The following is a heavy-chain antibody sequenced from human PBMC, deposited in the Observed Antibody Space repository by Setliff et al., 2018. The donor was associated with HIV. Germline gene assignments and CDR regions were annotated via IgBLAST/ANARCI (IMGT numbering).Heavy chain of an antibody. CDR1: GGSISRHY. J-gene: IGHJ6*03. CDR2: VYYSGDT. CDR3: ARGPATSGLAYYMDV. Sequence: PSETLSLTCTVSGGSISRHYWSWIRQPPGKGLEWIGFVYYSGDTNYNPSLKSRASISLDTSKNQFSLNLTSSSAADTAVYYCARGPATSGLAYYMDVWGKGTTVTVSS. D-gene: IGHD3-22*01. V-gene: IGHV4-59*11.